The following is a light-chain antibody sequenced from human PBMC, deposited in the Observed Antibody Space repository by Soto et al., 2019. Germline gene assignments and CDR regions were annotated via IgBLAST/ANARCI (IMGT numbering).Light chain of an antibody. CDR1: SSDVGNYNR. V-gene: IGLV2-18*02. CDR3: SSYPSSSTYV. CDR2: DVT. J-gene: IGLJ1*01. Sequence: QSVLTQPPSVSGSPVQSVAISCTGTSSDVGNYNRVSWYQQPPGTAPKLMIYDVTNRPSGVPDRFSGSKSGNTASLTISGLQADDEADYYCSSYPSSSTYVFGTGTKVTVL.